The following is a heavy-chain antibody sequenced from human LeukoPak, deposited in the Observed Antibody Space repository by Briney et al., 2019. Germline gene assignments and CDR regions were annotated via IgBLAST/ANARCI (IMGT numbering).Heavy chain of an antibody. D-gene: IGHD3-10*01. CDR2: IYYSGST. CDR1: GGSISNVGYY. V-gene: IGHV4-31*03. Sequence: PSETLSLTCTVSGGSISNVGYYWSWIRQHPGKGPEWIGYIYYSGSTYYNPSLKSRVTISVDTSKNQFSLRLSSVTAADTAVYYCARGAPTYYYGSGSYSGSFFDYWGQGTLVTVSS. CDR3: ARGAPTYYYGSGSYSGSFFDY. J-gene: IGHJ4*02.